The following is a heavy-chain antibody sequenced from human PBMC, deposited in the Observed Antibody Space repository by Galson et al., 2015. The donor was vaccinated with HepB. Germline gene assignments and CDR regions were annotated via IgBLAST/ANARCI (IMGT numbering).Heavy chain of an antibody. CDR3: ARASVGEIDY. D-gene: IGHD1-26*01. V-gene: IGHV3-53*01. CDR1: GFTVSSHY. Sequence: SLRLSCAASGFTVSSHYMSWVRQAPGRGLEWVSVIYSGGNTYYADSVMARFTISRDNSKNTVYLQINSVRAEDTAVYYCARASVGEIDYWGQGTLVTVSS. J-gene: IGHJ4*02. CDR2: IYSGGNT.